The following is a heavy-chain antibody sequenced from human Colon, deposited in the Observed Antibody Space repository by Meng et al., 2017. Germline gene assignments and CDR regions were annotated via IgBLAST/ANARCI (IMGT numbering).Heavy chain of an antibody. V-gene: IGHV1-46*01. Sequence: ASVKVSCKASGYTFTSYYMLWVRQAPGQGREGMGIINPSGGSTSYAQKSQGRVTMTRDTTTSTVYMEMSSLRSEDTAGYYCARTPNYYGSGRPKQTYYFDYWGQGTLVTVSS. CDR1: GYTFTSYY. CDR3: ARTPNYYGSGRPKQTYYFDY. J-gene: IGHJ4*02. D-gene: IGHD3-10*01. CDR2: INPSGGST.